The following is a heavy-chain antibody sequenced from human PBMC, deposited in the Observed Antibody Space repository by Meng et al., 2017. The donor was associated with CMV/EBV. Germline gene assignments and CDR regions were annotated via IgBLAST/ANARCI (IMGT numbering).Heavy chain of an antibody. V-gene: IGHV4-4*07. Sequence: QGHLQESGPGLGKPSETLSLTCSVSGGFFSGFFWTWIRQPAGKGLEWIGRIYSTGGTNYNPSFESRVTISLDGSNNQFSLKLNSVTAADTAIYYCARERGDDSGYNFDSWGQGTLVTVSS. CDR3: ARERGDDSGYNFDS. J-gene: IGHJ4*02. CDR1: GGFFSGFF. CDR2: IYSTGGT. D-gene: IGHD3-22*01.